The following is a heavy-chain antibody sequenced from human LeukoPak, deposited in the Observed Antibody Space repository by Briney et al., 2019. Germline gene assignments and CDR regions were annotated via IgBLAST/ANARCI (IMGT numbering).Heavy chain of an antibody. CDR3: AKTRHDTSRLPFDP. D-gene: IGHD3-22*01. V-gene: IGHV3-23*01. CDR2: ISATDGST. Sequence: PGGSLRLSCAASGFTFSSYAMSWVRQAPGKGLEWVSGISATDGSTSYADSVKGRFTVSRDNSKNTLYLQMNRLRADDTAVYYCAKTRHDTSRLPFDPWGQGTLVTVSS. J-gene: IGHJ5*02. CDR1: GFTFSSYA.